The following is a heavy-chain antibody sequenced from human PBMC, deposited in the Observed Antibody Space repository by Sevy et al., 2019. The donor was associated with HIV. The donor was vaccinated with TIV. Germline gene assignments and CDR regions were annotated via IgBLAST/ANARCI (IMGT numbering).Heavy chain of an antibody. V-gene: IGHV1-18*01. CDR2: INTNNGNA. CDR1: GYPFTSFG. CDR3: AKDRGYCSGGICYIQV. J-gene: IGHJ1*01. Sequence: ASVKVSCKGSGYPFTSFGISWVRQAPGQGLEWMGWINTNNGNANYSQKYQGRVTMTRDTSTSTAYMELRSLRSDDTAVYYCAKDRGYCSGGICYIQVWGQGTLVTVSS. D-gene: IGHD2-15*01.